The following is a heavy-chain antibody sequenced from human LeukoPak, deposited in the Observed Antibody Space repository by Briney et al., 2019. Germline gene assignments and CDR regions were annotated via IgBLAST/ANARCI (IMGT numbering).Heavy chain of an antibody. D-gene: IGHD3-22*01. Sequence: PGGSLRLSCAASGFTFSSYSMNWVRQAPGKGLEWVSSISSSSSYIYYADSVKGRFTISRDNAKNSLYLQMTSLRAEDTAVYYCARESPTGGNYDSSGLDCWGQGTLVTVSS. CDR2: ISSSSSYI. CDR3: ARESPTGGNYDSSGLDC. V-gene: IGHV3-21*01. CDR1: GFTFSSYS. J-gene: IGHJ4*02.